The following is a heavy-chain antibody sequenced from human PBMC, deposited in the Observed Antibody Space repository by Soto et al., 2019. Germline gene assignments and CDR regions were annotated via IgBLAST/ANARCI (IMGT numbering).Heavy chain of an antibody. CDR2: ISGSGGST. V-gene: IGHV3-23*01. Sequence: EVQLLESGGGLVQPGGSLRLSCAASGFTFSSYAMSWVRQAPGKGLEWVSAISGSGGSTYYADSVKGLFTISRDNSKNTLYLQLNSLRAEDTALYYCAKATYCSGGSCYPIFFDYWGQGTLVTVSS. J-gene: IGHJ4*02. CDR1: GFTFSSYA. D-gene: IGHD2-15*01. CDR3: AKATYCSGGSCYPIFFDY.